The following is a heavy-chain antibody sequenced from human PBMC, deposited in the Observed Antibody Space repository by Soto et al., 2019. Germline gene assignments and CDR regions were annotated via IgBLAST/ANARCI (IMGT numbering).Heavy chain of an antibody. CDR1: GFTFSSYA. D-gene: IGHD6-13*01. CDR3: ARDLIMDGSSWYSTHYYYYYGMDV. V-gene: IGHV3-30-3*01. CDR2: ISYDGSNK. J-gene: IGHJ6*02. Sequence: GGSLRLSCAASGFTFSSYAMHWVRQAPGKGLEWVAVISYDGSNKYYADSVKGRFTISRDNSKNTLYLQMNSLRAEDTAVYYCARDLIMDGSSWYSTHYYYYYGMDVWGQGTTVTVSS.